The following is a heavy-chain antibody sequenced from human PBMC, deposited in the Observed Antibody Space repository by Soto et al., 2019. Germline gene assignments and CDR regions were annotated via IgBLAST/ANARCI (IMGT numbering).Heavy chain of an antibody. D-gene: IGHD6-13*01. J-gene: IGHJ3*02. V-gene: IGHV4-34*01. Sequence: PSETLSLTCAVYGGSFSGYYWSWIRQPPGKGLEWIGEINHSGSTNYNPSLKSRVTISVDTSKNQFSLKLSSVTAADTAVYYCARAMSSSWYFRAFDIWGQGTMVTVSS. CDR3: ARAMSSSWYFRAFDI. CDR2: INHSGST. CDR1: GGSFSGYY.